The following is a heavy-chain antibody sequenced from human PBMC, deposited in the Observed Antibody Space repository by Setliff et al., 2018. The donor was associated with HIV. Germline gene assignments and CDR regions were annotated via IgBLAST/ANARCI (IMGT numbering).Heavy chain of an antibody. CDR3: ARQVGEGKWYLDS. V-gene: IGHV4-38-2*01. J-gene: IGHJ4*01. CDR2: IHQSGTA. CDR1: GFPFSNYW. Sequence: GSLRLSCAASGFPFSNYWMGWVRQPPGKGLEWIAIIHQSGTAHKRPSLKSRVTISIDTSENLFSLKLSGVTAADTAIYYCARQVGEGKWYLDSWGHGTLVTVSS. D-gene: IGHD1-26*01.